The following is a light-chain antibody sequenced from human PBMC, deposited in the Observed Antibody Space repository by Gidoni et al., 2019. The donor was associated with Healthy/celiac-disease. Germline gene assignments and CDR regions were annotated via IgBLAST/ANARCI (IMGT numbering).Light chain of an antibody. J-gene: IGLJ3*02. V-gene: IGLV1-44*01. CDR1: SSTIGSNT. CDR2: SNN. Sequence: QPVLPQPPSASGTPGQRVTISCSGRSSTIGSNTVNWYQQLPGTAPKLLIYSNNQRPSGVPDRFSGSKSGTSASLAISGLQSEDEADYYCAAWDDSLNGWVFGGGTKLTVL. CDR3: AAWDDSLNGWV.